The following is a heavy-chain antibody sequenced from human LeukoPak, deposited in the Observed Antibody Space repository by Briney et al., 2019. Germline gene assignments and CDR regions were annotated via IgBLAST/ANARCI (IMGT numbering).Heavy chain of an antibody. Sequence: SETLSLTCTVSGGSISSGDYYWSWIRQPPGKGLEWIGYIYYSGSTYYNPSLKSRVIISVDTSKNQFSLKLSSVTAADTAVYYCARAYYGGDCHNFDYWGQGTLVTVSS. J-gene: IGHJ4*02. CDR1: GGSISSGDYY. D-gene: IGHD2-21*02. CDR3: ARAYYGGDCHNFDY. CDR2: IYYSGST. V-gene: IGHV4-30-4*01.